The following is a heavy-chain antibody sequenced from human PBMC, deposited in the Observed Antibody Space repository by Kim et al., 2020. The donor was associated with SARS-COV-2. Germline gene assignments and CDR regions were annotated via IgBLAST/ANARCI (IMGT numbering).Heavy chain of an antibody. D-gene: IGHD5-12*01. Sequence: SETLSLTCTVSGGSISSSGYYWGWIRQPPGKGLEWIGSIYYSGVTYYNPSLKSRVTISVDTSKNQFSLKVNSVTAADTAVYYCARRDIVTTITFDYWGQGILVTVSS. V-gene: IGHV4-39*01. CDR3: ARRDIVTTITFDY. J-gene: IGHJ4*02. CDR2: IYYSGVT. CDR1: GGSISSSGYY.